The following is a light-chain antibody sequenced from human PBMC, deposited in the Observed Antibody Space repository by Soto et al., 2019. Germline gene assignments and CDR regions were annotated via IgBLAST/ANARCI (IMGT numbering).Light chain of an antibody. J-gene: IGLJ2*01. Sequence: QSVLTQPPSVSGAPGQRVTISCTGSSSNIGAGYDVQWYQQLPGTAPRLLIYDNTNRPSGVPDRFSGSKSGTSASLAISGHQAEDEADYYCQSYDSSLSGSLFGGGTKLTV. CDR3: QSYDSSLSGSL. CDR2: DNT. CDR1: SSNIGAGYD. V-gene: IGLV1-40*01.